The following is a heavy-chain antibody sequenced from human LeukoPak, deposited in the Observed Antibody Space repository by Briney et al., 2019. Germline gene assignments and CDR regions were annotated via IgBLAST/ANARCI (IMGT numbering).Heavy chain of an antibody. J-gene: IGHJ4*02. CDR2: ITGDGGTT. V-gene: IGHV3-64*01. CDR3: ARIYYDRGGHYYDY. Sequence: GGSLRLSCAASGFTFRNYAMHWVRQAAGEGLEYVSAITGDGGTTYYARSVKDRFTISRDNSKNTLYLQMGSLRAEDMAVYYCARIYYDRGGHYYDYWGQGTLVTVSS. CDR1: GFTFRNYA. D-gene: IGHD3-22*01.